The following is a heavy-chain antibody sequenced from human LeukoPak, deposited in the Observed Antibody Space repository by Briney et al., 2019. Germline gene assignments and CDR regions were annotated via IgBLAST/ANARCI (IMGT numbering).Heavy chain of an antibody. CDR2: INPNSGGT. D-gene: IGHD6-19*01. CDR3: ARTFRYSSGWYYWFDP. CDR1: GYTFTGYY. J-gene: IGHJ5*02. Sequence: ASVKVSCKASGYTFTGYYMHWVRQAPGQGLEWMGWINPNSGGTNYAQKFQGRVTMTRDTSTSTVYMELSSLRSEDTAVYYCARTFRYSSGWYYWFDPWGQGTLVTVSS. V-gene: IGHV1-2*02.